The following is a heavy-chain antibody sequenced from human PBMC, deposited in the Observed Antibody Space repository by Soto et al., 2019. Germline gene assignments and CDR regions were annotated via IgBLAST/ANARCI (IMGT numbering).Heavy chain of an antibody. D-gene: IGHD2-15*01. V-gene: IGHV1-46*01. CDR3: ARAAYCSGGSCYFFFDY. Sequence: FQGRLTMTRDTSTSTVYMELSSLTSDDTAVYYCARAAYCSGGSCYFFFDYWGQGTLVTVSS. J-gene: IGHJ4*02.